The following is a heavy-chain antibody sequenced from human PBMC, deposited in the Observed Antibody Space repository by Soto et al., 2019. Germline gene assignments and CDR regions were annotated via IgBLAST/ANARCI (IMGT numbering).Heavy chain of an antibody. J-gene: IGHJ4*02. CDR1: GCSISSGGYY. Sequence: SETLSLTCTVSGCSISSGGYYWIWIRQHPGKGLEWIGYIYYSGSTYYNPSLKSRVTISVDTSKNQFSLKLSSVTAADTAVYYCARAPLRYFDWLLYYFDYWGQGTLVTVSS. D-gene: IGHD3-9*01. CDR3: ARAPLRYFDWLLYYFDY. V-gene: IGHV4-31*03. CDR2: IYYSGST.